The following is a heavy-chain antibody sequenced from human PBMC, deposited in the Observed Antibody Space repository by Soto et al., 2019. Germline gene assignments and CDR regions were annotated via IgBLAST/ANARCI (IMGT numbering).Heavy chain of an antibody. D-gene: IGHD3-22*01. V-gene: IGHV2-5*02. CDR1: GFSLSTSGVG. Sequence: QITLKESGLTLVKPTQTLTLTCTFSGFSLSTSGVGVGWIRQPPGKALEWLALIYWDDDKRYSPSLKSRLTIPKDTSKNQVVLTMTNMDPVDTATYYCAHRRGYYYDSSGYYGYWGQGTLVTVSS. CDR3: AHRRGYYYDSSGYYGY. J-gene: IGHJ4*02. CDR2: IYWDDDK.